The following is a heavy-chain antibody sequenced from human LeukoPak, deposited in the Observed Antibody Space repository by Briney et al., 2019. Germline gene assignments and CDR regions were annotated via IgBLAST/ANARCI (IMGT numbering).Heavy chain of an antibody. D-gene: IGHD2-15*01. CDR3: ARHAYCSGGSCPDF. CDR1: GYSISSGYY. J-gene: IGHJ4*02. V-gene: IGHV4-38-2*01. CDR2: IFRSGRT. Sequence: SETLSLTCAVSGYSISSGYYWGWIRQPPGKGLEWIGSIFRSGRTHYHPSLKSRVTISVDTSKNQFSLKLSSVTAADTAVYYCARHAYCSGGSCPDFWGQGTLVTVSS.